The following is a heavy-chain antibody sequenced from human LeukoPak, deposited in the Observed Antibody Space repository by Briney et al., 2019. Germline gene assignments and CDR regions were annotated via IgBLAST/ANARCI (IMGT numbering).Heavy chain of an antibody. V-gene: IGHV4-39*01. CDR2: FYYDGST. J-gene: IGHJ6*03. Sequence: SETLSLTCTVSGGPISTSTYYWAWIRQPPGKGLEWIGTFYYDGSTYYSPSLHSRVTISVGTSKDQFSLKVRSVTAADTAVYYCARYSAFYHYMDVWGEGTTVTVSS. CDR1: GGPISTSTYY. CDR3: ARYSAFYHYMDV. D-gene: IGHD4-11*01.